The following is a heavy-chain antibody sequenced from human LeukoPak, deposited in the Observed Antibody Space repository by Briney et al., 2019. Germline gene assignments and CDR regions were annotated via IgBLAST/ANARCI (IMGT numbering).Heavy chain of an antibody. V-gene: IGHV3-15*01. D-gene: IGHD5-12*01. Sequence: AGSLRPSCAASGLTFSNTWMSWVRQAPGKGREWVGRIKGKAEGGTTDYAAHVKGRFTISRDDSKNTLYLQMNSLKTEDTAVYYCTTLRYSGYDYRGRYYYYYMDVWGKGTTVTVSS. J-gene: IGHJ6*03. CDR1: GLTFSNTW. CDR2: IKGKAEGGTT. CDR3: TTLRYSGYDYRGRYYYYYMDV.